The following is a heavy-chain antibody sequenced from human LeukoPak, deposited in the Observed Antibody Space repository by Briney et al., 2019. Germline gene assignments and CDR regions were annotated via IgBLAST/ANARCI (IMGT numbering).Heavy chain of an antibody. CDR1: GGYTGSHY. Sequence: SETLSLTCTVSGGYTGSHYWNWIRQSAGKGLEWIGRISPSGTTHYNPSLGSRVTMSVDTSNNYFSLRLSSVTAADTAVYYCARDFYASGFYFWFDPWGQGILVTVSS. CDR3: ARDFYASGFYFWFDP. J-gene: IGHJ5*02. CDR2: ISPSGTT. D-gene: IGHD2/OR15-2a*01. V-gene: IGHV4-4*07.